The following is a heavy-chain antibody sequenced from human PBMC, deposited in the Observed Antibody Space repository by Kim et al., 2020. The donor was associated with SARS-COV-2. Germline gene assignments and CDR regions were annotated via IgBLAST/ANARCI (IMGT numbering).Heavy chain of an antibody. CDR3: ATVRSSG. D-gene: IGHD6-19*01. CDR2: INGDGSST. J-gene: IGHJ4*02. Sequence: GGSLRLSCAASGFTFSSYWMHWVRQAPGMGLVWVSQINGDGSSTNYADSVKGRFTISRDNAKNTLYLQMNSLRVEDTAVYYCATVRSSGWGQGTLVTVSS. V-gene: IGHV3-74*01. CDR1: GFTFSSYW.